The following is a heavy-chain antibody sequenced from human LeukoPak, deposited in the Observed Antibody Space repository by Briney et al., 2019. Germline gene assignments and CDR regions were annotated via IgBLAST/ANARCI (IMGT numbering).Heavy chain of an antibody. CDR1: GFTFSSYT. J-gene: IGHJ5*02. CDR3: AKDSVLVPAGWFDP. CDR2: IAGSSGYI. V-gene: IGHV3-21*04. D-gene: IGHD2-2*01. Sequence: PGGSLRLSCAASGFTFSSYTMNWVRQAPGKGLEWVSSIAGSSGYISYADSVKGRCTISRDNTKNTLYLQMNSLRADDTAVYYCAKDSVLVPAGWFDPWGQGTLVTVSS.